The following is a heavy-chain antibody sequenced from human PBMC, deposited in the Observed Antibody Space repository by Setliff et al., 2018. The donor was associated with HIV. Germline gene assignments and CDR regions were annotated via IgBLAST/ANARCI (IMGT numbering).Heavy chain of an antibody. CDR1: GYTFVSYG. CDR3: ARDGYFDWLLFDY. V-gene: IGHV1-18*01. J-gene: IGHJ4*02. Sequence: ASVKVSCKASGYTFVSYGISWARQAPGQGLEWMGWISANNGKTKYAQKFQGRVTMTTDTSTFTAYMDLRSLKSDDTAVYYCARDGYFDWLLFDYWGQGTLVTVSS. CDR2: ISANNGKT. D-gene: IGHD3-9*01.